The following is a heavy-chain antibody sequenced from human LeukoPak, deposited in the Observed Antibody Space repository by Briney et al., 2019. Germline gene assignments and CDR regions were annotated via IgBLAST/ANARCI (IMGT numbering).Heavy chain of an antibody. CDR3: ARETGSGGAFDI. D-gene: IGHD1-14*01. V-gene: IGHV1-69*04. CDR2: IIPILGIA. CDR1: GGTFSSYA. J-gene: IGHJ3*02. Sequence: GASVKVSCKASGGTFSSYAISWVRQAPGQGLEWMGRIIPILGIANYAQKFQGRVTITADKSTSTAYMELSSLRSEDTAVYYCARETGSGGAFDIWGQGTMVTVSS.